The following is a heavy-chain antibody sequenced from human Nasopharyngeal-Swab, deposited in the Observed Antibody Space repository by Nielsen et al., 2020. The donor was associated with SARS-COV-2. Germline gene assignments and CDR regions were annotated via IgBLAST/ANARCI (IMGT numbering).Heavy chain of an antibody. CDR3: ARDRMWFGELFYFDY. Sequence: GESLKISCAASGFTFSSYAMHWVRQAPGKGLEWVAVISYDGSNKYYADSVKGRFTISRDNSKNTLYLQMNSPRAEDTAVYYCARDRMWFGELFYFDYWGQGTLVTVSS. J-gene: IGHJ4*02. CDR2: ISYDGSNK. D-gene: IGHD3-10*01. CDR1: GFTFSSYA. V-gene: IGHV3-30-3*01.